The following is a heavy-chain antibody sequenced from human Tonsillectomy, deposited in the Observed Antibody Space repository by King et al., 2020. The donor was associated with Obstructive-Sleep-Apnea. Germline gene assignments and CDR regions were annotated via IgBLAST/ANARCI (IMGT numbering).Heavy chain of an antibody. J-gene: IGHJ2*01. Sequence: QVQLVESGGGVVQPGRSLRLSCAASGFTFNNYGIHWVRQTPGKGLEWVALMSYDGSDKYYADSVKGRFTISRDNSKNTLYLQMNSLRNEDTAVYYCAKEVDSDCTQNRCYSWYFDLWGRGTLVSVSS. CDR2: MSYDGSDK. V-gene: IGHV3-30*18. CDR3: AKEVDSDCTQNRCYSWYFDL. D-gene: IGHD2-8*01. CDR1: GFTFNNYG.